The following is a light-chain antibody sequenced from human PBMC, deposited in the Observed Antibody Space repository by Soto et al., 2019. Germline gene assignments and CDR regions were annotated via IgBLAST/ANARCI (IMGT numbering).Light chain of an antibody. J-gene: IGKJ1*01. CDR1: QSVSSAY. CDR2: GAS. V-gene: IGKV3-20*01. Sequence: EIVLTQSPGTLSLSPGERATLSCRPSQSVSSAYLAWYQQKPGQAPRLLIYGASSRATGIPDRFSGSGFGTDFTLTISRLEPEDFAVYYCQQYGSSPGTFGQGTKVDSK. CDR3: QQYGSSPGT.